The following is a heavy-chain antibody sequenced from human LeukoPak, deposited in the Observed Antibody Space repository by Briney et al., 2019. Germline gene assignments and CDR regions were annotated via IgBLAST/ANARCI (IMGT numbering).Heavy chain of an antibody. Sequence: SETLSLTCTVSGYSISSGYYWGWIRQPPGKGLEWIGSIYHSGSTYYNPSLKSRVTISVDTSKNQFSLKLSSVTAADTAVYYCATYYYGSGSYHWGQGTLVTVSS. CDR2: IYHSGST. D-gene: IGHD3-10*01. CDR1: GYSISSGYY. CDR3: ATYYYGSGSYH. V-gene: IGHV4-38-2*02. J-gene: IGHJ5*02.